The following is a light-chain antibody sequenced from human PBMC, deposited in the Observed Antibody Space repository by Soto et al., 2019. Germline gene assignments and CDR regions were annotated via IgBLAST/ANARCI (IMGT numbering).Light chain of an antibody. CDR3: QKYKNYPWT. Sequence: DIQITHSPAALSASVVGRVTLTFLASQSISSYLDWYQQKPGRAPKFLIYEASTLESGVPSRFSGGGSGTDFTLTISGLQPDDFATYYCQKYKNYPWTFGKGTKGDIK. J-gene: IGKJ1*01. CDR2: EAS. V-gene: IGKV1-5*03. CDR1: QSISSY.